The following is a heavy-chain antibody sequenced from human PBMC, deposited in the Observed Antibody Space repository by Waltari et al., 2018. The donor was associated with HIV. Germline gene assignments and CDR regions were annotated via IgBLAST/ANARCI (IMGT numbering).Heavy chain of an antibody. CDR3: ASIAYCGGDCYPRGMDV. Sequence: EVQLVESGGGLVQPGGSLRLSCAASGFTVSSNYMSWVRQAPGKGLEWVSVIYSGGSTYKADSVKVRFTISRDNSKNTLYLQMNSLRAEDTAVYYCASIAYCGGDCYPRGMDVWGQGTTVTVSS. D-gene: IGHD2-21*02. CDR2: IYSGGST. V-gene: IGHV3-66*01. J-gene: IGHJ6*02. CDR1: GFTVSSNY.